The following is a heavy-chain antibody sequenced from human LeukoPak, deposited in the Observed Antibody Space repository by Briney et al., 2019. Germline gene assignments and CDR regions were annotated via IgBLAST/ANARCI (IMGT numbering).Heavy chain of an antibody. CDR3: ARNPGPYDSSGRTGWFDP. J-gene: IGHJ5*02. D-gene: IGHD3-22*01. V-gene: IGHV3-33*01. Sequence: GRSLRLSCAASGFTFSSYGMHWVRQAPGKGLEWVAVIWYDGSNKYYADSVKGRFTISRDNSKNTLYLQMNSLRAEDTAVYYCARNPGPYDSSGRTGWFDPWGQGTLVTVSS. CDR2: IWYDGSNK. CDR1: GFTFSSYG.